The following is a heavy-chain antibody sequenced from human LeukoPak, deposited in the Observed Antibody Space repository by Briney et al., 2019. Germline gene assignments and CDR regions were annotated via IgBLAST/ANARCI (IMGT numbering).Heavy chain of an antibody. J-gene: IGHJ4*02. V-gene: IGHV3-33*01. CDR2: IWYDGSNK. D-gene: IGHD3-10*01. CDR1: GFTFSSYG. CDR3: VRDPAGLLWFGELRGDFDY. Sequence: GSLRLSCAASGFTFSSYGMHWVRQAPGKGLEWVAFIWYDGSNKYYADSLKGRFTISRDNSKNTLYLQMNSLRAEDTAVYYCVRDPAGLLWFGELRGDFDYWGQGTLVTVSS.